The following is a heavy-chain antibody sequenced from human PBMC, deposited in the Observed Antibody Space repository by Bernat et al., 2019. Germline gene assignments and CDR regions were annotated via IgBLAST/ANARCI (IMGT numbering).Heavy chain of an antibody. Sequence: QVQLVESGGGVVQTERSQRLSCEASKFTFSSYGMHWVRQAPGKGLEGVAVIWHGASNEIYADCVKGRFTISRANSKNTLYLQMNNRRAEETAVYYCARVSLYGAPASAMDVWGEGTTVTVSS. CDR3: ARVSLYGAPASAMDV. J-gene: IGHJ6*04. CDR2: IWHGASNE. CDR1: KFTFSSYG. V-gene: IGHV3-33*01. D-gene: IGHD4-17*01.